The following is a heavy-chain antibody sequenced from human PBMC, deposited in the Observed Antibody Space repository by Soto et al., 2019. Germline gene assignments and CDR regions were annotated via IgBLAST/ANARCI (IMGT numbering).Heavy chain of an antibody. CDR2: IYHSGST. Sequence: QVQLQESGPGLVKPSGTLSLTCAVSGGSISSSNWWSWVRQPPGKGLEWIGEIYHSGSTNYNPSLKSRVTISVDKSKNQFSLKLSSVTAADTAVYYCARAGHCGGDCRGYSEYFQHWGQGTLVTVSS. CDR1: GGSISSSNW. CDR3: ARAGHCGGDCRGYSEYFQH. V-gene: IGHV4-4*02. J-gene: IGHJ1*01. D-gene: IGHD2-21*02.